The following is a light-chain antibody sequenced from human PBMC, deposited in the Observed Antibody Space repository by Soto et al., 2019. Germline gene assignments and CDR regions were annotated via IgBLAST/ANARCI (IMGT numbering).Light chain of an antibody. J-gene: IGKJ4*01. Sequence: DIVMTQSPLSLPVTPGEPASISCRSSQSLLHSSGRYYLDWYLQKPGQSPQLLIYLGSHRASGVPDRFSGSGSGTDFTLTISRVEAEHVGVYYCIQTLQTPFTFGGGTRVEIK. CDR2: LGS. CDR3: IQTLQTPFT. V-gene: IGKV2-28*01. CDR1: QSLLHSSGRYY.